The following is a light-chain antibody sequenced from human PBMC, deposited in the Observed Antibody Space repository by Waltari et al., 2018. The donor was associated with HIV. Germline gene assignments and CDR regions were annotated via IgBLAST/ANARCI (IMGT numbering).Light chain of an antibody. CDR1: SLDVGSHNI. CDR2: EVI. Sequence: QSALTQPASVSGSPGQSITIPCTATSLDVGSHNIVSWYQHHPGRAPKLIIYEVIKRPSGVSHRFSGSKSGNTASLTISGLQAEDEADYYCCSFADTNTWVFGGGTKLTVL. V-gene: IGLV2-23*02. J-gene: IGLJ3*02. CDR3: CSFADTNTWV.